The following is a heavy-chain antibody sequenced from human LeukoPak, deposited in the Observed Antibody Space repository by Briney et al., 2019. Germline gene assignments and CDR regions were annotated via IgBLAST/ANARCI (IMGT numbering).Heavy chain of an antibody. CDR3: ARDKDSSSWYQDY. J-gene: IGHJ4*02. Sequence: GGSLRLSCAASGFTFSSYAMSWVRQAPGKGLEWVSSISSSSSYIYYADSVKGRFTISRDNAKNSLYLQMNSLRAEDTAVYYCARDKDSSSWYQDYWGQGTLVTVSS. CDR1: GFTFSSYA. D-gene: IGHD6-13*01. CDR2: ISSSSSYI. V-gene: IGHV3-21*01.